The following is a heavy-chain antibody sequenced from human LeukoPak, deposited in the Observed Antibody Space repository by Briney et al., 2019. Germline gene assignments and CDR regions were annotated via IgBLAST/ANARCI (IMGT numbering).Heavy chain of an antibody. CDR1: GFTFSSSA. CDR2: ISGSGSGT. V-gene: IGHV3-23*01. J-gene: IGHJ4*02. Sequence: PGGSLRLSCTASGFTFSSSAITWVRQAPGKGLEWVSGISGSGSGTYYADFVKGRFTISRDNAKNSLYLQMNSLRAEDTAVYYCAREIGLRYFDWVVDYWGQGTLVTVSS. CDR3: AREIGLRYFDWVVDY. D-gene: IGHD3-9*01.